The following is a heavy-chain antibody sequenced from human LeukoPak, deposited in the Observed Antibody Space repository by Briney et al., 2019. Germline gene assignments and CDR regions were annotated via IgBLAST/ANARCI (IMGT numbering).Heavy chain of an antibody. CDR3: AKKGYYDGSGYYMYYFDH. Sequence: PGGSLRLSCAASGFTFSSYGMHWVRQAPGKGLEWVAVISYDGSNKYYADSVKGRFTISRDNSKNTLYLQMNSLRAEDTAVYYCAKKGYYDGSGYYMYYFDHWGQGTLVTVSS. CDR1: GFTFSSYG. D-gene: IGHD3-22*01. J-gene: IGHJ4*02. CDR2: ISYDGSNK. V-gene: IGHV3-30*18.